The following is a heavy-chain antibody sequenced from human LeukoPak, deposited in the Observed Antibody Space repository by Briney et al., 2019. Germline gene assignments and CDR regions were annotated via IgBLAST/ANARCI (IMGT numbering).Heavy chain of an antibody. CDR2: INPNSGGT. D-gene: IGHD3-9*01. CDR1: GYTFTSYY. V-gene: IGHV1-2*04. CDR3: ARGPHYDILTANWFDP. Sequence: ASVKVSCKASGYTFTSYYMHWVRQAPGRGLEWMGWINPNSGGTNYAQKFQGWVTMTRDTSISTAYMELSRLRSDDTAVYYCARGPHYDILTANWFDPWGQGTLVTVSS. J-gene: IGHJ5*02.